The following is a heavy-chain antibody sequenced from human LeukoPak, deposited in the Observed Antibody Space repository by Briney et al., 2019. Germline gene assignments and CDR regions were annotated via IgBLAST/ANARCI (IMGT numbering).Heavy chain of an antibody. V-gene: IGHV1-69*05. J-gene: IGHJ3*02. CDR2: IIPIFGTA. D-gene: IGHD3-22*01. Sequence: SVKVSCKASGGTFSSNAISRVRQAPGQGLEWMGRIIPIFGTANYAQKFQGRVTITTDESTSTAYMELSSLRSEDTAVYYCARTTEDSSGYYPNAFDIWGQGTMVTVSS. CDR3: ARTTEDSSGYYPNAFDI. CDR1: GGTFSSNA.